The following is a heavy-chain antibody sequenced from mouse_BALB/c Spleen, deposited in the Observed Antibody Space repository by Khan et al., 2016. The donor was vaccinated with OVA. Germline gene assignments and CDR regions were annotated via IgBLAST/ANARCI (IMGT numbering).Heavy chain of an antibody. V-gene: IGHV1-77*01. Sequence: QVQLKQSGPELVKPGASVKMSCKASGYTFTYYVITWVKQRTGQGLEWIGETYPGSDNAYNNERFKGKATLTADKSSNTTNMQLSSLTSEDSAVYFCARGDGYYVYFDYWGQGTTLTVSS. D-gene: IGHD2-3*01. CDR3: ARGDGYYVYFDY. J-gene: IGHJ2*01. CDR2: TYPGSDNA. CDR1: GYTFTYYV.